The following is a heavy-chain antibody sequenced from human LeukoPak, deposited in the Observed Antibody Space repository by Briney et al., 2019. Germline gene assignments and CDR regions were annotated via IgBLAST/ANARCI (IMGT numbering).Heavy chain of an antibody. CDR2: ISGSGGST. CDR1: GFTFSSYV. CDR3: AKDIVVVTGNYYYGMDV. J-gene: IGHJ6*02. Sequence: PGGSLRLSCAASGFTFSSYVMSWVRQAPGKGLEWVSAISGSGGSTYYADSVKGRFTISRDNSKNTLYLQMNSLRAEDTAVYYCAKDIVVVTGNYYYGMDVWGQGTTVTVSS. D-gene: IGHD2-21*02. V-gene: IGHV3-23*01.